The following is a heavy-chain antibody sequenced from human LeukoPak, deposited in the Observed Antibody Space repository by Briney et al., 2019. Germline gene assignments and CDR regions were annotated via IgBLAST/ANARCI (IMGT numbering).Heavy chain of an antibody. D-gene: IGHD6-19*01. CDR2: IVVGSGNT. CDR1: GLPFSSSP. Sequence: SVKVSCKASGLPFSSSPMEWVRQAGGQHVEWIGWIVVGSGNTNYAQKFQQRVTITRDMSTSTAYMELSSLRSEDTAVYYCAVGSGWYSPDYWGQGTLVTVSS. CDR3: AVGSGWYSPDY. V-gene: IGHV1-58*02. J-gene: IGHJ4*02.